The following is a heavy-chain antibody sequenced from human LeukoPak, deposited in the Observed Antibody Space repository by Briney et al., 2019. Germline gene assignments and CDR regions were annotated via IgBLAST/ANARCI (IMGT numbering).Heavy chain of an antibody. Sequence: PGGSLRLSCAASGFTFSAYSMNWIRRAPGKGLEWISYISGSGRSIFSAASVRGRFTISRDNANNSLFLQMNSLRAEDTAVYYCARGRYYDTSAYNYFDPWGQGTLVTVSS. CDR1: GFTFSAYS. CDR2: ISGSGRSI. CDR3: ARGRYYDTSAYNYFDP. J-gene: IGHJ5*02. D-gene: IGHD3-22*01. V-gene: IGHV3-48*01.